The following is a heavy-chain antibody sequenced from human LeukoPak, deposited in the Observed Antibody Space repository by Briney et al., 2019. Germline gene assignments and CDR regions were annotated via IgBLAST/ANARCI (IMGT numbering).Heavy chain of an antibody. J-gene: IGHJ5*02. Sequence: ASVKVSCKASGGTFSSYAISWVRQAPGQGLEWMGIINPSGGSTSYAQKFQGRVTMTRDMSTSTVYMELSSLRSEDTAVYYCARDNDYSNYVSWFDPWGQGTLVIVSS. CDR3: ARDNDYSNYVSWFDP. CDR1: GGTFSSYA. V-gene: IGHV1-46*01. D-gene: IGHD4-11*01. CDR2: INPSGGST.